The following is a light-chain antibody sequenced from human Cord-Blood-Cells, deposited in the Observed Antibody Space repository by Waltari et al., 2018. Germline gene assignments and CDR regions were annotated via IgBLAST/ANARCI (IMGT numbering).Light chain of an antibody. CDR1: QSISSY. V-gene: IGKV1-39*01. J-gene: IGKJ1*01. CDR2: AAS. Sequence: DIQMTQSPSSLSASVGDRVTITCRASQSISSYLNWYQQKPGKAPKLLIYAASSLQSGVPARFSGSGSGTDLTLTSSSLQPEDFATYYCQQSYSTPRPCGQGTKVEIK. CDR3: QQSYSTPRP.